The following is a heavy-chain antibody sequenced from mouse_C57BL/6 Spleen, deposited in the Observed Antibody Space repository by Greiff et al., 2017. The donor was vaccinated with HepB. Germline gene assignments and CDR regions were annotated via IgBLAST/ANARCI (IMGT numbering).Heavy chain of an antibody. J-gene: IGHJ3*01. Sequence: EVKLMESGPELVKPGASVKISCKASGYSFTGYYMNWVKQSPEKSLEWIGEINPSTGGTTYNQKFKAKATLTVDKSSSTAYMQLKSLTSEDSAVYYCAPIYYDYDGFAYWGQGTLVTVSA. V-gene: IGHV1-42*01. D-gene: IGHD2-4*01. CDR1: GYSFTGYY. CDR3: APIYYDYDGFAY. CDR2: INPSTGGT.